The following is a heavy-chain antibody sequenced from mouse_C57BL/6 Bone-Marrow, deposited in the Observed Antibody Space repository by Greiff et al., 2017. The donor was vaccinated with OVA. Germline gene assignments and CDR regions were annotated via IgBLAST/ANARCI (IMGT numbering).Heavy chain of an antibody. Sequence: VQLQQSGPGLVQPSQSLSITCTVSGFSLTSYGVHWVRQSPGKGLEWLGVIWRGGSTDYNAAFMSRLSITKDNSKSQVFVKMNSLQADDTAIDYCAKGPPRRIYAMDYWGQGTSVTVSS. CDR2: IWRGGST. CDR1: GFSLTSYG. CDR3: AKGPPRRIYAMDY. V-gene: IGHV2-5*01. J-gene: IGHJ4*01. D-gene: IGHD2-12*01.